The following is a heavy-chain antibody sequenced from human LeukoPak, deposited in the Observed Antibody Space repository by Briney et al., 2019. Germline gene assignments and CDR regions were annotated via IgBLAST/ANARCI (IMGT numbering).Heavy chain of an antibody. V-gene: IGHV3-21*01. CDR1: GFTFSTYS. D-gene: IGHD5-12*01. CDR2: ISSSSSYI. Sequence: GGSLRLSCAVSGFTFSTYSMDWVRQAPGKGLEWVSSISSSSSYIYYADSVKGRFTISRDNAKNSLYLQMNSLRAEDTAVYYCARDQVATSFDYWGQGTLVTVSS. J-gene: IGHJ4*02. CDR3: ARDQVATSFDY.